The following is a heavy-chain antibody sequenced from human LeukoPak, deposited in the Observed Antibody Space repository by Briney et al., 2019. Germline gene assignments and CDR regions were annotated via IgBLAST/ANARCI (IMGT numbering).Heavy chain of an antibody. Sequence: GGSLRLSCAASGFTFSNAWMSWVRQAPGKGLEWVAFIRYDGSNKYYADSVKGRFTISRDNSKNTVYLQMNSLRAEDTAVYYCAAPGVPAATYYFDYWGQGTLVTVSS. D-gene: IGHD2-2*01. J-gene: IGHJ4*02. V-gene: IGHV3-30*02. CDR1: GFTFSNAW. CDR3: AAPGVPAATYYFDY. CDR2: IRYDGSNK.